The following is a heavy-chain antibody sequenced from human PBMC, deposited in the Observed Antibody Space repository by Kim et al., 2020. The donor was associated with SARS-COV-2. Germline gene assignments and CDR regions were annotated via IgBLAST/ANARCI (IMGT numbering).Heavy chain of an antibody. V-gene: IGHV3-23*03. CDR1: GFTFSSYA. CDR3: AKGAYSSSSGRYYYYGMDV. Sequence: GGSLRLSCAASGFTFSSYAMSWVRQAPGKGLEWVSVIYSGGSSTYYADSVKGRFTISRDNSKNTLYLQMNSLRAEDTAVYYCAKGAYSSSSGRYYYYGMDVWGQGTTVTVSS. D-gene: IGHD6-6*01. CDR2: IYSGGSST. J-gene: IGHJ6*02.